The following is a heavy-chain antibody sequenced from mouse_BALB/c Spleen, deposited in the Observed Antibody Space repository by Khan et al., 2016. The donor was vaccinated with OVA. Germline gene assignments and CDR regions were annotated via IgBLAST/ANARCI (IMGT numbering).Heavy chain of an antibody. Sequence: EVQLQESGPGLVKPSQSLSLTCTVTGYSITSDYAWNWIRQFPENKLEWMGYISYSGNTKYNPSLSSRISITRDTSKNQFFLQLNSVTAEDTATYYCARIYGGDFDYWGQGTTLTVSS. CDR3: ARIYGGDFDY. CDR1: GYSITSDYA. J-gene: IGHJ2*01. V-gene: IGHV3-2*02. CDR2: ISYSGNT. D-gene: IGHD1-1*01.